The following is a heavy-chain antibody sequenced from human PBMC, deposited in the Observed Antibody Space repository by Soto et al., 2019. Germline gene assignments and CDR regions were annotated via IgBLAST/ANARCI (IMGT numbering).Heavy chain of an antibody. CDR1: GGSFSDSY. D-gene: IGHD2-2*02. Sequence: QVQLQQWGAGLLKPSETLSRTCAVYGGSFSDSYWSWIRQPPGKGLEWIGEINHSGSTNYNQSLKSRVTISVDTSKNQFSLKLSSVTAADTAVYYCARSNTGFDPWGQGTLVTVSS. V-gene: IGHV4-34*01. CDR3: ARSNTGFDP. CDR2: INHSGST. J-gene: IGHJ5*02.